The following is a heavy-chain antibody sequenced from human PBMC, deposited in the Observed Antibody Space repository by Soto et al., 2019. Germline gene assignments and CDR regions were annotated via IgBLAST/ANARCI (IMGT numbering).Heavy chain of an antibody. J-gene: IGHJ4*02. CDR3: ARGMGSPDY. V-gene: IGHV4-59*01. D-gene: IGHD1-26*01. Sequence: LSLTCIVSGGSISSYYWSWIRQPPGKGLEWIGYIYYSGSTNYNPSLKSRVTISVDTSKNQFSLKLTSVTAADTAVYYCARGMGSPDYWGQGTLVTVSS. CDR1: GGSISSYY. CDR2: IYYSGST.